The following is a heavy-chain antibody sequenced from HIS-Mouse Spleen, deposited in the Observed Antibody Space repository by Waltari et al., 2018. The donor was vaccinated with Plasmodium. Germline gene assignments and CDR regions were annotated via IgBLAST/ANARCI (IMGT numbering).Heavy chain of an antibody. D-gene: IGHD6-13*01. CDR3: ASSWYWYFDL. V-gene: IGHV3-7*01. CDR1: GFTLSAYW. CDR2: IKQDGSEK. Sequence: VQRVESVGGLVQPEGSLRLSCAASGFTLSAYWMSWVRQAPGKGLEWVANIKQDGSEKYYADPVKCRFTISRDNAKNSLYLQMNSLRAEDTAVYYCASSWYWYFDLWGRGTLVTVSS. J-gene: IGHJ2*01.